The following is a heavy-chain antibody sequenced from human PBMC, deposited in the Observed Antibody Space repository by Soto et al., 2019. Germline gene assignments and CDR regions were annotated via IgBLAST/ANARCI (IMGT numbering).Heavy chain of an antibody. V-gene: IGHV3-23*01. D-gene: IGHD2-15*01. CDR3: AKDLSVASSSEH. Sequence: GGSLRLTCAASGFTFSSYAMSWVRQAPGKGLEWVSAISGSGGSTYYADSVKGRFTISRDNSKNTLYLQMNSLRAEDTAVYYCAKDLSVASSSEHWGQGTLVTVSS. CDR2: ISGSGGST. J-gene: IGHJ4*02. CDR1: GFTFSSYA.